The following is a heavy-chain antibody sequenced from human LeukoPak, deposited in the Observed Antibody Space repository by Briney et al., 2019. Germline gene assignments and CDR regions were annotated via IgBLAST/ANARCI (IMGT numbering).Heavy chain of an antibody. J-gene: IGHJ6*02. CDR1: GGTFSSYA. Sequence: SVNVSCKASGGTFSSYAISWVRQAPGQGLEWMGGIIPIFGTANYAQKFQGRVTITADESTSTAYMELSSLRSEDTAVYYCARGGDLELPVYYGMDVWGQGTTVTVSS. V-gene: IGHV1-69*01. CDR2: IIPIFGTA. CDR3: ARGGDLELPVYYGMDV. D-gene: IGHD1-7*01.